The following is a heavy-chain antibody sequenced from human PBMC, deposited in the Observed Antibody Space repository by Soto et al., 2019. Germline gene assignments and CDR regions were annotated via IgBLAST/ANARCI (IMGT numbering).Heavy chain of an antibody. V-gene: IGHV1-2*04. CDR1: GYSFSDYN. CDR2: INPKSGGT. Sequence: ASVKVSCKAAGYSFSDYNILWVRPAPGQGLEWLGRINPKSGGTSTAQKFQGWVTMTTDTSISTASMELTRLTSDDTAIYYCARGDSTDCSNGVCSFFYNHDMDVWGQGTTVTVSS. D-gene: IGHD2-8*01. J-gene: IGHJ6*02. CDR3: ARGDSTDCSNGVCSFFYNHDMDV.